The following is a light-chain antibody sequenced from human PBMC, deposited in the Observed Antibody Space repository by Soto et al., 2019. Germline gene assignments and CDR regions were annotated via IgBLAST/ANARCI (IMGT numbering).Light chain of an antibody. V-gene: IGKV3-15*01. CDR1: HSVGSN. Sequence: EIVMTQSPATLSVSPGERATLSCRASHSVGSNLAWYQHKPGQAPRVLIYGASTRATGIPARFSGSGSGTEFTLTISSLQSGDFAVYYCQQHNNWPPLTFGPGTKVDIK. CDR3: QQHNNWPPLT. J-gene: IGKJ3*01. CDR2: GAS.